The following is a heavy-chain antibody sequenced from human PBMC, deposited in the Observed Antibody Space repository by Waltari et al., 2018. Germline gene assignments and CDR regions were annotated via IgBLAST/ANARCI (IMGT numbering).Heavy chain of an antibody. D-gene: IGHD6-6*01. V-gene: IGHV4-38-2*01. CDR2: IYHRGST. J-gene: IGHJ4*02. CDR3: AEFPSISSLVRDY. Sequence: QVQLQESGPGLVKPSETLSLTCAVSGYSISSGYYWGWIRQPPGKGLEWIGSIYHRGSTYYNPSRKSRVTISVDTSKNQFSLKLSSVTSADTAVYYCAEFPSISSLVRDYWGQGTLVTVSS. CDR1: GYSISSGYY.